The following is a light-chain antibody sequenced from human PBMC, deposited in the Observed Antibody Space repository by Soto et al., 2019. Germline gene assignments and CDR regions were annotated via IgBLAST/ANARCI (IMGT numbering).Light chain of an antibody. CDR2: GAS. Sequence: EIVLTQSPGTLSLSPGERATLSCRASQSVSSTYLAWCQQKPGQAPRLLIFGASSRATGIPDRFSGSGSGTDFTLTISRPEPEDFAVYYCQQYGSSPPTWTFGQGTKVDIK. V-gene: IGKV3-20*01. CDR1: QSVSSTY. J-gene: IGKJ1*01. CDR3: QQYGSSPPTWT.